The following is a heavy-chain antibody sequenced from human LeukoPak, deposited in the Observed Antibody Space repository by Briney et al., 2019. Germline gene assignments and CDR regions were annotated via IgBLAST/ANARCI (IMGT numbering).Heavy chain of an antibody. V-gene: IGHV1-2*06. CDR3: ARDYCSSTSCLFDY. D-gene: IGHD2-2*01. CDR1: GYTFTSYD. Sequence: GASVTVSCTASGYTFTSYDINWVRQATGQGLEWMGRINPNSGDTNYAQKFQGRVTMTRDTSISTAYMELSRLRSDDTAVYYCARDYCSSTSCLFDYWGQGTLVTVSS. CDR2: INPNSGDT. J-gene: IGHJ4*02.